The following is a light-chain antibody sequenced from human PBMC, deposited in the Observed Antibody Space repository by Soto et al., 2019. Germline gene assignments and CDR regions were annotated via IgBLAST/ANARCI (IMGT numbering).Light chain of an antibody. J-gene: IGLJ2*01. CDR3: QAWDSSTVV. CDR2: EDN. Sequence: SYELTQPPSVSVSPGQTASITCSGAELGDKYASWYQQRPGQSPILVTYEDNKRPSGIPGRFSGSNSGNTATLTISGTPAMDEANYYCQAWDSSTVVFGGGTKLTVL. CDR1: ELGDKY. V-gene: IGLV3-1*01.